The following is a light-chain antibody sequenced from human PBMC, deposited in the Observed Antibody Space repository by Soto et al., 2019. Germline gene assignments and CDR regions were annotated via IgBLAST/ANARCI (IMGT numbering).Light chain of an antibody. CDR3: QQSYSTPLT. CDR1: QSISSY. Sequence: DIKMTQPPSSLSTYVGDIVTITCRASQSISSYLNWYQQKPGKAPKLLIYAASSLQSGVPSRFSGSGSGTDFTLTISSLQPEDFATYYCQQSYSTPLTFGGGTKVE. J-gene: IGKJ4*01. V-gene: IGKV1-39*01. CDR2: AAS.